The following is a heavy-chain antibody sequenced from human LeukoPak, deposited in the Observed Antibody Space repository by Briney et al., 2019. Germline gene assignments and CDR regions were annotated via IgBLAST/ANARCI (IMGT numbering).Heavy chain of an antibody. D-gene: IGHD3-10*01. CDR2: VNHSGST. Sequence: SETLSLTCAVYGGSFSGYYWSWIRQPPGKGLEWIGEVNHSGSTNYNPSLKSRVTISVDTSKNQFSLKLSSVTAADTAVYYCARGVPYYYGSGSPAAYYYYYYMDVWGKGTTVTVSS. V-gene: IGHV4-34*01. CDR1: GGSFSGYY. J-gene: IGHJ6*03. CDR3: ARGVPYYYGSGSPAAYYYYYYMDV.